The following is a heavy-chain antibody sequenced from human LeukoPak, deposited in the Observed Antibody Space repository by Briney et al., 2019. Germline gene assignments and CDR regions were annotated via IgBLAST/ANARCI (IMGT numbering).Heavy chain of an antibody. Sequence: ASETLSLTCAVYGGSFSGYYWSWIRQPPGKGLEWIGEINHSGSTNYNPSLKSRVTISVDTSKNQFSLKLSSVTAADTAVYYCASEGFGELGNHSYWGQGTLVTVPS. CDR1: GGSFSGYY. D-gene: IGHD3-10*01. V-gene: IGHV4-34*01. CDR3: ASEGFGELGNHSY. CDR2: INHSGST. J-gene: IGHJ4*02.